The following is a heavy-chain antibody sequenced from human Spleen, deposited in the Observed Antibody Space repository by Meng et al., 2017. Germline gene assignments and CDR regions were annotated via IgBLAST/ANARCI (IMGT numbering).Heavy chain of an antibody. V-gene: IGHV4-34*01. CDR3: ARVAYRWGGDCSYFDY. D-gene: IGHD2-21*02. CDR1: GGSFSAYD. J-gene: IGHJ4*02. CDR2: INHSGST. Sequence: QLQVQQWGAGLLKPSETLSLTCAFYGGSFSAYDWSWIRQPPGKGLEWIGEINHSGSTNYNPSLKSRVTISVDTSKNQFSLKLSSVTAADTAVYYCARVAYRWGGDCSYFDYWGQGTLVTVSS.